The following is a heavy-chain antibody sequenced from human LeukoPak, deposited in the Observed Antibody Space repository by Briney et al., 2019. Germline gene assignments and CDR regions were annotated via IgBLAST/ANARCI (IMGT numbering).Heavy chain of an antibody. V-gene: IGHV3-30*18. CDR1: GFTFSSYG. CDR2: ISYDGSNK. D-gene: IGHD3-22*01. Sequence: GRSLRLSCAASGFTFSSYGMHWVRQAPGKGLQWVAVISYDGSNKYYADSVKGRFTISRDNSKNTLYLQMNSLRAEDTAVYYCAKDRYDSSGYIPGYWGQGTLVTVSS. CDR3: AKDRYDSSGYIPGY. J-gene: IGHJ4*02.